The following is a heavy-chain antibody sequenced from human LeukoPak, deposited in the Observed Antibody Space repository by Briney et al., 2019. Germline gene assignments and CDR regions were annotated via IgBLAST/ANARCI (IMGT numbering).Heavy chain of an antibody. CDR1: GFTVSSNY. Sequence: GGSLRLSCAASGFTVSSNYMSWVRQAPGKGLEWVSVIYSCGSTYYADSVKGRFTISRDNSKNTLYLQMNSLRAEDTAVYYCAKDFTAMATFDYWGQGTLVTVSS. V-gene: IGHV3-53*05. J-gene: IGHJ4*02. D-gene: IGHD5-18*01. CDR3: AKDFTAMATFDY. CDR2: IYSCGST.